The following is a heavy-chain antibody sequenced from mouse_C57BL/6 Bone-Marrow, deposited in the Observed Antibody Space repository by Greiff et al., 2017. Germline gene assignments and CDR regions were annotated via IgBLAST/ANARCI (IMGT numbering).Heavy chain of an antibody. CDR1: GFNIKDDY. J-gene: IGHJ3*01. Sequence: VQLQQSGAELVRPGASVKLSCTASGFNIKDDYMHWVKQRPEQGLEWIGWIDPENGDTEYASKFQGKATITADTSSNTAYLQLSSLTSEDTAVYYCTTVITTVVGVGGRGTLVTVSA. D-gene: IGHD1-1*01. V-gene: IGHV14-4*01. CDR3: TTVITTVVGV. CDR2: IDPENGDT.